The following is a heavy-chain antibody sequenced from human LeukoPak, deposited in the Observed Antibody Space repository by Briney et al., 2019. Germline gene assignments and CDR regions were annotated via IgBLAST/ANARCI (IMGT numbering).Heavy chain of an antibody. Sequence: SVKVSCKASGGTFSSYAISWVRQAPGQGLEWMGGIIPILGIANYAQKFQGRVTITADKSTSTAYMELSSLRSEDAAVYYCASGLSMVRGVIIAFDIWGQGTMVTVSS. CDR2: IIPILGIA. CDR1: GGTFSSYA. V-gene: IGHV1-69*10. D-gene: IGHD3-10*01. CDR3: ASGLSMVRGVIIAFDI. J-gene: IGHJ3*02.